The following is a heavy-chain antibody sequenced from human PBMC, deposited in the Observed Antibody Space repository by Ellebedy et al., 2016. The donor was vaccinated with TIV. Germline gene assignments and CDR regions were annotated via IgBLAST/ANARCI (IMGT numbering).Heavy chain of an antibody. CDR1: GFTFSSYA. Sequence: GESLKISCAASGFTFSSYAMTWVRQAPGKGLEWVSSISGGGGSTYYADSVKGRFSISSDNSKNTLYVRMNSLRVEDTAVYYCAKESVWELLLTCFDYWGQGTLVTVSS. CDR3: AKESVWELLLTCFDY. V-gene: IGHV3-23*01. J-gene: IGHJ4*02. CDR2: ISGGGGST. D-gene: IGHD1-26*01.